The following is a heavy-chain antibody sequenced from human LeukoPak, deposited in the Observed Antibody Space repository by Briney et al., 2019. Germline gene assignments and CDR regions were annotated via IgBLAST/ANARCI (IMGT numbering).Heavy chain of an antibody. V-gene: IGHV4-39*07. Sequence: PSETLSLTCTVSDGSISSSLYYWGWIRQPPGKGLEWIGIIYYSGSTYYNPSLKSRVTMSVDTSKNQFSLRLTSVTAADTAVYYCAKEGRSPTPGYWGQGTLVTVSS. J-gene: IGHJ4*02. CDR3: AKEGRSPTPGY. CDR2: IYYSGST. D-gene: IGHD2-15*01. CDR1: DGSISSSLYY.